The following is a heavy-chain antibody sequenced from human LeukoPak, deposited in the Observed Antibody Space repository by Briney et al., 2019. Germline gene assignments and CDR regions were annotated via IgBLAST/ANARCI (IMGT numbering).Heavy chain of an antibody. CDR1: GFTFSSYA. CDR3: AKSGTSLNYYYYYMDV. J-gene: IGHJ6*03. Sequence: GGSLRLSCAAPGFTFSSYAMSWVRQAPGKGLEWVPAISGSGGSTYYADSVKGRFTISRDNSKNTLYLQMNSLRAEDTAVYYCAKSGTSLNYYYYYMDVWGKGTTVTVSS. V-gene: IGHV3-23*01. D-gene: IGHD6-13*01. CDR2: ISGSGGST.